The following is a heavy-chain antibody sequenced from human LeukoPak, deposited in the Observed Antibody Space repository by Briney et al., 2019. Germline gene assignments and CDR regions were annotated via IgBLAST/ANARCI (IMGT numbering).Heavy chain of an antibody. CDR2: IYPGDSDT. CDR1: GYSFTRYW. V-gene: IGHV5-51*01. J-gene: IGHJ5*02. Sequence: GESLKISCKGSGYSFTRYWIGWLRQMSGKGLEWMGIIYPGDSDTRYSPSFQGQVTISADKSISTAYLQWSSLKAPDTAMYYCARSAAAGRGNNWFDPWGQGTLVTVSS. D-gene: IGHD6-13*01. CDR3: ARSAAAGRGNNWFDP.